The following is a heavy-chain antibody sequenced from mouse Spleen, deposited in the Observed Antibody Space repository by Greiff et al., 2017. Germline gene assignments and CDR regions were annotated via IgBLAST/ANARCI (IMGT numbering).Heavy chain of an antibody. CDR1: GYTFTSYW. D-gene: IGHD2-5*01. J-gene: IGHJ4*01. CDR2: IHTNSGST. CDR3: ARISNYGGDAMDY. Sequence: VKLQQPGAELVKPGASVKLSCKASGYTFTSYWMHWVKQRPGQGLEWIGMIHTNSGSTNYNEKFKSKATLTVDKSSSTAYMQLSSLTSEDSAVYYCARISNYGGDAMDYWGQGTSVTVSS. V-gene: IGHV1-64*01.